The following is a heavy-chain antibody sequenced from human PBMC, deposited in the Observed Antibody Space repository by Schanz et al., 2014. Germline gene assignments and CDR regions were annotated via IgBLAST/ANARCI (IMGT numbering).Heavy chain of an antibody. CDR3: VKPIKFRGGYTFEG. CDR1: GFTFSGYG. Sequence: VQLVESGGGVVQPGRSLRLSCVTSGFTFSGYGMHWVRQAPGKGLEYVSAISSDVNSTYYADSVKNRFTISRDNSKNTLYLHISSLRLDDTAVYYCVKPIKFRGGYTFEGWGQGTLVTVSS. CDR2: ISSDVNST. D-gene: IGHD6-25*01. J-gene: IGHJ4*02. V-gene: IGHV3-64D*06.